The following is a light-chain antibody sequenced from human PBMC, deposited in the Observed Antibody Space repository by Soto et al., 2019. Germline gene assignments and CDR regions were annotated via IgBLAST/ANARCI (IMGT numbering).Light chain of an antibody. CDR2: WAS. Sequence: DIVMTQSPDSLAVSLGERATINCKSSQSVLSTSNNRNYLAWYQHKPGQPPKLLVSWASTRESGVPDRFSGSGSGTDFTLTISSLQAEDAAVHYCQQYYTTPHTFGQGTKVEIK. V-gene: IGKV4-1*01. CDR1: QSVLSTSNNRNY. CDR3: QQYYTTPHT. J-gene: IGKJ1*01.